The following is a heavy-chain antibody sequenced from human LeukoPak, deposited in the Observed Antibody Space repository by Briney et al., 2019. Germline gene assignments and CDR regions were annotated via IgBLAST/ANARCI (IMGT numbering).Heavy chain of an antibody. V-gene: IGHV3-30*18. CDR1: GFTFKSYG. D-gene: IGHD6-13*01. Sequence: PGRSLRLSCVASGFTFKSYGMHWVRQAPGKGLEWVAVISYDGSNKYYADSVKGRFTISRDNSKNTLYLQMNSLRAEDTAVYYCAKESVAAAGTRFDPWGQGTLVTVSS. J-gene: IGHJ5*02. CDR2: ISYDGSNK. CDR3: AKESVAAAGTRFDP.